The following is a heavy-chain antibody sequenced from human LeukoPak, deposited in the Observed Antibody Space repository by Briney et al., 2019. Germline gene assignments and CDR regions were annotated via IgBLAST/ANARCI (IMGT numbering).Heavy chain of an antibody. Sequence: ASAKVSCKASGGTFSSYAMNWVRQAPGQGLEWVGRIIPLLGVTNHAQKLQGRVTVTADTAINTAYLELSSLISADTAVYYCARARSRITFGGIRHAFDIWGQGTLVTVSS. CDR1: GGTFSSYA. V-gene: IGHV1-69*04. CDR3: ARARSRITFGGIRHAFDI. J-gene: IGHJ3*02. D-gene: IGHD3-16*01. CDR2: IIPLLGVT.